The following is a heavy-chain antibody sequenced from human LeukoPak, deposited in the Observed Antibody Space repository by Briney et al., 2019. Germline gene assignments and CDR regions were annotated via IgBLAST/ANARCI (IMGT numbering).Heavy chain of an antibody. V-gene: IGHV4-39*01. CDR2: IDYSGST. CDR3: ARHLGYSSRISEFHP. D-gene: IGHD6-13*01. Sequence: SETLSLTCTVSGGSISSSSYYWGWIRQPPGKWLEWIGRIDYSGSTYYNPSLKTRVTISVDTSKNQFSLKLSAVTAAKPAVNYCARHLGYSSRISEFHPGRQGTLVTVSS. CDR1: GGSISSSSYY. J-gene: IGHJ5*02.